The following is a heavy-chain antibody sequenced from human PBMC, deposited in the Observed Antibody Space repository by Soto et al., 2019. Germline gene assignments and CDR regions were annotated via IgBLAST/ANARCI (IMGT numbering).Heavy chain of an antibody. CDR1: GFGFSNFA. V-gene: IGHV3-23*01. Sequence: EVRVLDSGGGLVQPGGSLRLTCAASGFGFSNFAMTWVRQAPGKGFERVSFISSGGHTANYADSVKGRFTISRDNYRNTVVLQMNSLRADDTAVYHCAKVRGGGFGDALDYWGQGTLVTVSP. J-gene: IGHJ4*02. CDR2: ISSGGHTA. CDR3: AKVRGGGFGDALDY. D-gene: IGHD3-16*01.